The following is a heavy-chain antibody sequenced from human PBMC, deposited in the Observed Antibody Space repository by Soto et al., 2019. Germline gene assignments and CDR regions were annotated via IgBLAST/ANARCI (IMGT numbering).Heavy chain of an antibody. CDR3: ARDRWNYDLADYYGMDV. CDR2: ISSSSSYI. J-gene: IGHJ6*02. D-gene: IGHD1-7*01. V-gene: IGHV3-21*01. Sequence: PGGSLRLSSTASGFNFISYSMNWVRQAPGKGLEWVSSISSSSSYIYYADSVKGRFTISRDNAKNSLYLQMNSLRAEDTAVYYCARDRWNYDLADYYGMDVWGQGTTVTVSS. CDR1: GFNFISYS.